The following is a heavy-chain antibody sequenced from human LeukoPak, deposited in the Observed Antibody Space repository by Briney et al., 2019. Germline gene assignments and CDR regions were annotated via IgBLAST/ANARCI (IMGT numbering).Heavy chain of an antibody. J-gene: IGHJ4*02. CDR1: GFTSSSYA. CDR2: ISSNGGST. CDR3: ARDGGDGYNLDY. Sequence: GGSLRLSCAASGFTSSSYAMHWVRQAPGKGLEYVSAISSNGGSTYYADSVKGRFTISRDNSKNTLYLQMGSLRAEDMAVYYCARDGGDGYNLDYWGQGTLVTVSS. V-gene: IGHV3-64*02. D-gene: IGHD5-24*01.